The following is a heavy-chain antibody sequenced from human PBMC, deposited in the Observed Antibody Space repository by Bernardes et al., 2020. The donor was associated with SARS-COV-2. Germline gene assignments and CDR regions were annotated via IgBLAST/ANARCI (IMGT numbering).Heavy chain of an antibody. CDR1: GFTFSSSD. CDR3: ARKYNNALDY. V-gene: IGHV3-13*01. CDR2: IGTAGDT. Sequence: GGSLRLSCAASGFTFSSSDMHWVRQATGKGLEWVSGIGTAGDTYYPDSVKGRFTISRDNAKNSLYFQMNSLSAGDTAVYYCARKYNNALDYWGQGTLVTVSS. D-gene: IGHD1-1*01. J-gene: IGHJ4*02.